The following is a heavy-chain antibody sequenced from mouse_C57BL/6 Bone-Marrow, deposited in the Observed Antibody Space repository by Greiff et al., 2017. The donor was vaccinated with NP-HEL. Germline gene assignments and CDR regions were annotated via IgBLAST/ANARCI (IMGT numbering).Heavy chain of an antibody. D-gene: IGHD1-1*01. CDR1: GYSFTSYY. CDR3: ENYGSSYAAWFAY. CDR2: IYPGSGNT. Sequence: QVHVKQSGPELVKPGASVKISCKASGYSFTSYYIHWVKQRPGQGLEWIGWIYPGSGNTKYNEKFKGKATLTADTSSSTAYMQLSSLTSEDSAVYYCENYGSSYAAWFAYWGQGTLVTVSA. J-gene: IGHJ3*01. V-gene: IGHV1-66*01.